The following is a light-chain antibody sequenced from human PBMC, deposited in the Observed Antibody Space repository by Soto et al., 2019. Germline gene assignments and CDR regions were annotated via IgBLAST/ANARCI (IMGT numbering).Light chain of an antibody. V-gene: IGKV1-39*01. J-gene: IGKJ1*01. CDR2: AAS. CDR1: QSISNY. CDR3: QQTYSTPRT. Sequence: DIQMTQSPSSLSASVGDRVTITCRASQSISNYLNWYQQKPGKAPMLLIYAASSLHSGVPSRFSGSGSGTDFTPTISSLQPEDFATYYCQQTYSTPRTFGQGTKVEIK.